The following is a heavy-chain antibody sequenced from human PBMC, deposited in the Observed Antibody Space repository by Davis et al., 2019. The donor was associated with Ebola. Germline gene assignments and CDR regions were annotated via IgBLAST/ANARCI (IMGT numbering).Heavy chain of an antibody. CDR1: GGSISSYY. V-gene: IGHV4-59*12. J-gene: IGHJ6*02. Sequence: SETLSLTCTVSGGSISSYYWSWIRQPPGKGLEWIGYTYYSGSTNYNPSLMSRVTISVDTSTNQFSLKLSSVTAADTAVYYCARVLPEDDYYNGMDVWGQGTTVTVSS. CDR2: TYYSGST. D-gene: IGHD2-15*01. CDR3: ARVLPEDDYYNGMDV.